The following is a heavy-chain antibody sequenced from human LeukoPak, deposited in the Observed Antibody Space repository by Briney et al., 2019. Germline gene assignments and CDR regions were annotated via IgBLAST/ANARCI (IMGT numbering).Heavy chain of an antibody. V-gene: IGHV4-34*01. CDR1: GGSFSGYY. CDR2: INHSGST. CDR3: ARTGSVVVIPRPYYFDY. J-gene: IGHJ4*02. Sequence: PSETLSLTCAVYGGSFSGYYWSWIRQPPGNGLEWIGEINHSGSTNYNPSLKSRVTISVDTSKNQFSLKLSSVTAADTAVYYCARTGSVVVIPRPYYFDYWGQGTLVTVSS. D-gene: IGHD3-22*01.